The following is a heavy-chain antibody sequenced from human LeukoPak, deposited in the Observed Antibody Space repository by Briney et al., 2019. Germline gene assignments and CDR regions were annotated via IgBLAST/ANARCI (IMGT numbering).Heavy chain of an antibody. Sequence: SETLSLTCTVSGGSISSYYWSWIRQPPGKGLEWIGYIYYSGSTNYNPSLKSRVTISVDTSKNQFSLKLSSVTAADTAVYYCARLFWGSGRVRGYYFDYWGQGTLVTVSS. V-gene: IGHV4-59*08. CDR3: ARLFWGSGRVRGYYFDY. CDR2: IYYSGST. J-gene: IGHJ4*02. D-gene: IGHD6-19*01. CDR1: GGSISSYY.